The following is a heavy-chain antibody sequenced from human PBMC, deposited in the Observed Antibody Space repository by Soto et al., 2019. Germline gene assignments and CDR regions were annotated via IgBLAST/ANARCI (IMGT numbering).Heavy chain of an antibody. J-gene: IGHJ4*02. V-gene: IGHV1-8*01. CDR2: MNPNSGNT. D-gene: IGHD2-2*02. CDR3: AREGRGKKAGYNGLVSLGY. CDR1: GYTFTSYD. Sequence: ASVKVSCKASGYTFTSYDINWVRQATGQGLEWMGWMNPNSGNTGYAQKFQGRVTMTRNTSISTAYMELSSLRSDDTAVYYCAREGRGKKAGYNGLVSLGYWGQGTPVTVS.